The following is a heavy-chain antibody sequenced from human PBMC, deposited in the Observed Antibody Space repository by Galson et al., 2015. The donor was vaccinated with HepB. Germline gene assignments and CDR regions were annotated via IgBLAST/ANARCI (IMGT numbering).Heavy chain of an antibody. CDR3: AKVDGVLGELLYYYFDY. CDR2: IKQDGSEK. Sequence: SLRLSCAASGFMFSSYWMTWVRQAPGKGLEWVANIKQDGSEKYYVDSVKGRFSIYRDNDKNSLFLQMNSLRAQDTAVYYCAKVDGVLGELLYYYFDYWGQGTLVTVSS. D-gene: IGHD3-10*01. CDR1: GFMFSSYW. V-gene: IGHV3-7*03. J-gene: IGHJ4*02.